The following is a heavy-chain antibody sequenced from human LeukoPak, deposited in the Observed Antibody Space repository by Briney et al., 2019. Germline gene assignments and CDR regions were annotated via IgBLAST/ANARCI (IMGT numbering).Heavy chain of an antibody. CDR1: GGSISSGGYS. D-gene: IGHD5-12*01. CDR2: IYHSGST. J-gene: IGHJ5*02. V-gene: IGHV4-30-2*01. Sequence: SETLSLTYAVSGGSISSGGYSWSWLRQPPGKGLEWIGYIYHSGSTYYNPSLKRRFTISVDRSKNQFSLKLSSVTAADTAVYYCARSSGYVWFDPWGQGTLVTVSS. CDR3: ARSSGYVWFDP.